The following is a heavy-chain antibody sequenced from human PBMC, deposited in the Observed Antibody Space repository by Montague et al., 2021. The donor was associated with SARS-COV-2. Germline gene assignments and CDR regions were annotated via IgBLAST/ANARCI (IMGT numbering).Heavy chain of an antibody. CDR1: GGSVISDTYF. CDR2: IYDSDTT. J-gene: IGHJ4*02. D-gene: IGHD3-9*01. CDR3: ARAANILSGFYNHPFEY. Sequence: SETLSLTCTVSGGSVISDTYFWSWIRQPPGKGLEWIAYIYDSDTTNNNPSFWSRVSMSSDRSKNQFSLKLTSVTPADTAVYHCARAANILSGFYNHPFEYWGQGILVTVSP. V-gene: IGHV4-61*01.